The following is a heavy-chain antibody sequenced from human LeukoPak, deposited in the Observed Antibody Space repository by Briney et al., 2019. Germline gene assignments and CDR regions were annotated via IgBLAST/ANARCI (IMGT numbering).Heavy chain of an antibody. CDR2: ISGSGGSA. V-gene: IGHV3-23*01. J-gene: IGHJ4*02. CDR1: AFTFSSYG. CDR3: AKEFSSSWFQGTDY. D-gene: IGHD6-13*01. Sequence: GGTLRLSCAASAFTFSSYGMSWVRQAPGKGLEWVSGISGSGGSAYYADSVKGRFTISRDNSKNTLYLQMNSLRAEDTAVYYCAKEFSSSWFQGTDYWGQGTLVTVSS.